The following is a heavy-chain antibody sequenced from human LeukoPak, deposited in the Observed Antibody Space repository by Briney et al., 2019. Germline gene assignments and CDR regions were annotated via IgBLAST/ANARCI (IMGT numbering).Heavy chain of an antibody. CDR3: ARDGTGVGANDAFDI. CDR1: GFTFNNAW. V-gene: IGHV3-15*01. D-gene: IGHD1-26*01. CDR2: IKSKTDGGTT. Sequence: GGSLRLSCAASGFTFNNAWMSWVRQAPGKGLEWVGRIKSKTDGGTTDYAAPVKGRFTISRDNSKNTLYLQMNSLRAEDTAVYYCARDGTGVGANDAFDIWGQGTMVTVSS. J-gene: IGHJ3*02.